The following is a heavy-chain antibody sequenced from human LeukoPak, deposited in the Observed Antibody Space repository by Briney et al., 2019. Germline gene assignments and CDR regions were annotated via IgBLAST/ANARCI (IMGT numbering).Heavy chain of an antibody. V-gene: IGHV4-39*01. CDR2: IYYSGST. CDR1: GGSISSSSYY. CDR3: ARSTIGYCSSTSCYNYYYMDV. J-gene: IGHJ6*03. D-gene: IGHD2-2*02. Sequence: SETLSLTCTVSGGSISSSSYYWGWIRQPPGKGLEWIGSIYYSGSTYYNPSLKSRVTISVDTSKDQFSLKLSSVTAADTAVYYCARSTIGYCSSTSCYNYYYMDVWGKGTTVTVSS.